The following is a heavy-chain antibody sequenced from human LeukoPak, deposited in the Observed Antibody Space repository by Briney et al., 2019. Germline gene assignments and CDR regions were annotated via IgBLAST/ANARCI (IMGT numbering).Heavy chain of an antibody. D-gene: IGHD2-15*01. CDR3: ATVRLGYCSGGSCLNWFDP. Sequence: ASVKVSCKTSGYTFTSYCLSWVRQAPAQGLQGMGWISGYKGNTNYPQKLQGRITMTTDTSTNTAYMELRSLRSEDTAVYYCATVRLGYCSGGSCLNWFDPWGQGTLVTVSS. V-gene: IGHV1-18*01. CDR2: ISGYKGNT. J-gene: IGHJ5*02. CDR1: GYTFTSYC.